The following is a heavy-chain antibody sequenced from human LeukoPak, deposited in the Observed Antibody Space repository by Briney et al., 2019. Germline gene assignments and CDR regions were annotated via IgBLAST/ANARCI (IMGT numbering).Heavy chain of an antibody. Sequence: GGSLRLSCAASGFTFSSYEMNWVRQAPGKGLEWVSSISSSSSYIYYADSVKGRFTISRDNAKNSLYLQMNSLRAEDTAVYYCAREDYDILTGYYTNWGQGTLVTVSS. J-gene: IGHJ4*02. CDR2: ISSSSSYI. V-gene: IGHV3-21*01. D-gene: IGHD3-9*01. CDR1: GFTFSSYE. CDR3: AREDYDILTGYYTN.